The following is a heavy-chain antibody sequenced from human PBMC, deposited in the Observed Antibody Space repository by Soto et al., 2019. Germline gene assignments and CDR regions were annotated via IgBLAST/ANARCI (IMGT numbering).Heavy chain of an antibody. Sequence: ASVKVSCKTSGYTFTNYGVSWVRQAPGQGLEWVGWINAYNGHTNYAQNFQGRVTITTDTSTTTAYMDLRSLKSDDTAAYYCARASRDGYNPPADYWGQGTLVTVSS. D-gene: IGHD5-12*01. J-gene: IGHJ4*02. CDR1: GYTFTNYG. V-gene: IGHV1-18*01. CDR2: INAYNGHT. CDR3: ARASRDGYNPPADY.